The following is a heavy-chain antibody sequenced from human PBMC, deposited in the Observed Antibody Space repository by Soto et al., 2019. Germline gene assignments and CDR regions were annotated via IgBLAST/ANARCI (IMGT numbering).Heavy chain of an antibody. J-gene: IGHJ4*02. D-gene: IGHD2-2*01. Sequence: ASVKVSCKASGYTFTSYAMHWVRQAPGQRLEWMGWINAGNGNTKYSQKFQGRVTITRDTSASTAYMELSSLISEDTAVYYCARGGSVPDANGFDYWGQGTLVTVSS. CDR3: ARGGSVPDANGFDY. V-gene: IGHV1-3*01. CDR2: INAGNGNT. CDR1: GYTFTSYA.